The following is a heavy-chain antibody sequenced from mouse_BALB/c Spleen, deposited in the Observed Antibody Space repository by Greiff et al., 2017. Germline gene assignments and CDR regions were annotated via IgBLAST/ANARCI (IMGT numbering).Heavy chain of an antibody. CDR2: IRNKANGYTT. V-gene: IGHV7-3*02. J-gene: IGHJ3*01. CDR1: GFTFTDYY. CDR3: ARDRFHY. Sequence: EVKLMESGGGLVQPGGSLRLSCATSGFTFTDYYMSWVRQPPGKALEWLGFIRNKANGYTTEYSASVKGRFTISRDNSQSILYLQMNTLRAEDSATYYCARDRFHYWGQGTLVTVSA.